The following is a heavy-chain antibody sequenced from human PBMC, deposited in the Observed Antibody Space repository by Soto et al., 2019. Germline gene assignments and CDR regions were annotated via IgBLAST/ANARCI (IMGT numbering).Heavy chain of an antibody. D-gene: IGHD4-17*01. Sequence: SETLSLTCTVSGGSISSSSYYWGWIRQPPGKGLEWIGSIYYSGSTYYNPSPKSRVTISVDTSKNQFSLKLSSVTAADTAVYYCARFTVKNYYYGMYVWGQGTTVPVSS. CDR3: ARFTVKNYYYGMYV. J-gene: IGHJ6*02. V-gene: IGHV4-39*01. CDR2: IYYSGST. CDR1: GGSISSSSYY.